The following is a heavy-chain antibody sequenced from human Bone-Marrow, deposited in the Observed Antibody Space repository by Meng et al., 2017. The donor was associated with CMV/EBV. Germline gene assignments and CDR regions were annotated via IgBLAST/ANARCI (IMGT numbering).Heavy chain of an antibody. Sequence: GESLKISCAASGFTVSYTYMNWVRQAPGKGLEWVANINQDGNEKYYVDSVKGRFTISRDNAKNSLFLQMNSLRAEDTAVYYCARDRSSSSSSPYYYYGMDGWGQGTTVTVSS. D-gene: IGHD6-6*01. CDR3: ARDRSSSSSSPYYYYGMDG. V-gene: IGHV3-7*01. J-gene: IGHJ6*02. CDR1: GFTVSYTY. CDR2: INQDGNEK.